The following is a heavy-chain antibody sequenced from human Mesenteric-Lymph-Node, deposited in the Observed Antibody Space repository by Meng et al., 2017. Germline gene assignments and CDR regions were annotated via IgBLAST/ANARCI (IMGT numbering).Heavy chain of an antibody. CDR1: GGSISSGDYY. Sequence: GLLQDSGPGRVNPTQTLPLTCTVSGGSISSGDYYWSWIRQPPGKGLEWIGYIYYSGSTYYNPSLKSRVTISVDTSKNQFSLKLSSVTAADTAVYYCARGPTTYFDYWGQGTLVTVSS. D-gene: IGHD4-17*01. J-gene: IGHJ4*02. CDR2: IYYSGST. V-gene: IGHV4-30-4*01. CDR3: ARGPTTYFDY.